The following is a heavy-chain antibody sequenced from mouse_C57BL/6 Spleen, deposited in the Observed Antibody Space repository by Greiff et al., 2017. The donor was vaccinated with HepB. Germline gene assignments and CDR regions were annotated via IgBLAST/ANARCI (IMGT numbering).Heavy chain of an antibody. CDR2: INPNNGGT. CDR3: ARDSSGSVDD. CDR1: GYTFTDYY. D-gene: IGHD3-2*02. V-gene: IGHV1-26*01. Sequence: EVQLQQSGPELVKPGASVKISCKASGYTFTDYYMNWVKQSHGKSLEWIGDINPNNGGTSYNQKFKGKATLTVDKSSSTAYMELRSLTSEDSAVYYCARDSSGSVDDWGQGTTLTVSS. J-gene: IGHJ2*01.